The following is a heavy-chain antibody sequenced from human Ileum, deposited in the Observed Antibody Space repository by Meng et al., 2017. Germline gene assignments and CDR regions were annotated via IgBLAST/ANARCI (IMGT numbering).Heavy chain of an antibody. CDR2: IDSAGRT. CDR1: GITVSDNY. J-gene: IGHJ5*02. Sequence: GESLKISCVVSGITVSDNYMCWVRQAPGRGLEWVSVIDSAGRTYYSDSVKGRFTISRDNSKNTLYLQMNSLRTEDTALYYCARDGYVTTWYFSWGQGTLVTVSS. CDR3: ARDGYVTTWYFS. V-gene: IGHV3-66*02. D-gene: IGHD5-12*01.